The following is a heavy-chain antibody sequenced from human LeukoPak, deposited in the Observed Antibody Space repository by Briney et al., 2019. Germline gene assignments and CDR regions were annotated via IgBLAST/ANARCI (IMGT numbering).Heavy chain of an antibody. CDR2: ISGTGGNT. CDR3: ARDSQEFFQH. J-gene: IGHJ1*01. CDR1: GFTFSSYA. V-gene: IGHV3-23*01. Sequence: GGSLRLSCAASGFTFSSYAMSWVRQAPGKGLEWVSGISGTGGNTYYADSMKGRFTISRDNSKNSLYLQMNSLRTEDTALYYCARDSQEFFQHWGQGTLVTVSS.